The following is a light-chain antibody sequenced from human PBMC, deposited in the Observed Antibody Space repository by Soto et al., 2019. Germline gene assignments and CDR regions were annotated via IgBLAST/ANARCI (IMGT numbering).Light chain of an antibody. J-gene: IGKJ1*01. V-gene: IGKV3-20*01. CDR2: GAS. CDR1: QSVSSSY. Sequence: EIVMTQSPATLSVSPGERATLSCRASQSVSSSYLAWYQQKPGQAHRLLIYGASSRATGIPDRFSGSGSGTDFTLTISRLEPEDFAVYYCQQYGSSPKFGQGTKVDIK. CDR3: QQYGSSPK.